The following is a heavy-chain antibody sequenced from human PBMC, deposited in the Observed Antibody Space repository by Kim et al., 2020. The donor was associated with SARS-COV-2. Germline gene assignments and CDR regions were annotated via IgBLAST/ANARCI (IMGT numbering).Heavy chain of an antibody. V-gene: IGHV3-53*04. CDR3: AREAQV. CDR1: GFIVSSNY. Sequence: GGSLRLSCAASGFIVSSNYMSWVRQAPGKGLEWVSIIYSGGITYYTDSVKGRFTISRHSSKNTLNLQMNSLTPEDTAGYYCAREAQVWGQGTLVTVSS. J-gene: IGHJ4*02. CDR2: IYSGGIT.